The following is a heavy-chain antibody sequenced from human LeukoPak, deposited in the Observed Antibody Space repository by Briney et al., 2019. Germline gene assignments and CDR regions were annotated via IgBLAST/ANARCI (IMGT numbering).Heavy chain of an antibody. Sequence: PGGSLRLSCAASGFTFDDYAMHWVRQALGKGLGWVSGISWNSGSIGYADSVKGRFTISRDNAKNSLYLQMNSLRAEDTALYYCAKDTDYGGNSGYFDYWGQGTLVTVSS. D-gene: IGHD4-23*01. CDR3: AKDTDYGGNSGYFDY. CDR2: ISWNSGSI. V-gene: IGHV3-9*01. CDR1: GFTFDDYA. J-gene: IGHJ4*02.